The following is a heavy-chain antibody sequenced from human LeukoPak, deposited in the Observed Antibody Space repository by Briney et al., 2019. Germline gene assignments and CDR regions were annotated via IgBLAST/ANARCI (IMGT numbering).Heavy chain of an antibody. V-gene: IGHV3-48*03. Sequence: PGGSLRLSCAASGFTFSSYEMNWVRQAPWKGLEWVSYISSGGSTIYYADSVKGRFTISRDNAKNSLYLQMNSLRAEDTAMYYCARDTYGSGNSYNAPLDYWGQGTLVTVSS. CDR3: ARDTYGSGNSYNAPLDY. D-gene: IGHD3-10*01. CDR2: ISSGGSTI. J-gene: IGHJ4*02. CDR1: GFTFSSYE.